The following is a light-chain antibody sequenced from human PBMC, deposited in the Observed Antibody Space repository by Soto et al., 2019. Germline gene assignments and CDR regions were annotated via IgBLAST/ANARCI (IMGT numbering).Light chain of an antibody. CDR3: QQHLSYPLT. CDR1: QGIENL. V-gene: IGKV1-16*01. Sequence: DIQMTQSPPSLSASVGDRVTITCRASQGIENLLAWFQQRPGEAPKSLIYAASNLQSGVPSRFSGSGSGTDFTLTISSLQPEDSATYYCQQHLSYPLTFGGGTKVEIK. J-gene: IGKJ4*01. CDR2: AAS.